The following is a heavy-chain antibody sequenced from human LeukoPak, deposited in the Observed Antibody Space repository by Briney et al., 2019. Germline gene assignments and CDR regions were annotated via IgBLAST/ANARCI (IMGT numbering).Heavy chain of an antibody. CDR2: IYTSGST. Sequence: PSETLSLTCTVSGGSISSGSYYWSWIRQPAGKGLEWIGRIYTSGSTNYNPSLKSRVTISVDTSKNQFSLKLSSVTAADTAVYYCARHGSGSYHFDYWGQGTLVTVSS. D-gene: IGHD3-10*01. J-gene: IGHJ4*02. CDR3: ARHGSGSYHFDY. V-gene: IGHV4-61*02. CDR1: GGSISSGSYY.